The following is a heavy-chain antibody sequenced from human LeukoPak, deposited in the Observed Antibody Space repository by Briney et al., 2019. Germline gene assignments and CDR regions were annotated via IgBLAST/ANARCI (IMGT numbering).Heavy chain of an antibody. CDR3: ARALHRSRVIRYYYGMDV. D-gene: IGHD3-10*01. J-gene: IGHJ6*02. V-gene: IGHV1-69*01. Sequence: ASVKVSCKASGGTFSSYAISWVRQAPGQGLEWMGGIIPIFGTANYAQKFQGRVTITADESTSTAYMELSSLRSEDTAVYYCARALHRSRVIRYYYGMDVWGQGTTVTVSS. CDR2: IIPIFGTA. CDR1: GGTFSSYA.